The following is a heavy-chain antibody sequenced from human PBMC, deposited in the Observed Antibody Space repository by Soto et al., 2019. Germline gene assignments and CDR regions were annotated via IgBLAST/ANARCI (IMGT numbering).Heavy chain of an antibody. Sequence: EVQLVESGGGLVKPGGSLRLSCAASGFTFSNAWMNWVRQAPGKGLEWVGRIKSKTDGGTTDYAAPVKGRFTISRDDSKNTLYLQMNSLKTADTAVYYCTTDYDIVVVVAARGGQGTTVTVSS. CDR1: GFTFSNAW. V-gene: IGHV3-15*07. CDR3: TTDYDIVVVVAAR. J-gene: IGHJ6*02. CDR2: IKSKTDGGTT. D-gene: IGHD2-15*01.